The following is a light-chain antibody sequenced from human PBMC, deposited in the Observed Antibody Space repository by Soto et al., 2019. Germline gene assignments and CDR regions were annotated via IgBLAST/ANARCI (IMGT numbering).Light chain of an antibody. V-gene: IGLV2-14*01. CDR1: SSDIGAYNY. CDR3: ASYTAYNPLVV. Sequence: QSVLTQPASVSGSPGQSIAISCTGTSSDIGAYNYVSWYQHHPGKAPKLIIYDVSSRPSGVSNRFSGSKSGNAASLTISGLQADDEADYFCASYTAYNPLVVFGGGTK. CDR2: DVS. J-gene: IGLJ2*01.